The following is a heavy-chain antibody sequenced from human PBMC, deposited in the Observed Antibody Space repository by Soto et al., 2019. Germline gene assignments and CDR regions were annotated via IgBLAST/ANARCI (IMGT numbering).Heavy chain of an antibody. V-gene: IGHV1-18*01. CDR3: ARDLEYYDSSGSPTDY. D-gene: IGHD3-22*01. Sequence: ASVKVSCKASGYTFTSYGISWVRQAPGQGLEWMGWISAYNGNTNYAQKLQGRVTMTTDTSTSTAYMELRSLRSDDTAVYYCARDLEYYDSSGSPTDYWGQGTLVTVSS. J-gene: IGHJ4*02. CDR1: GYTFTSYG. CDR2: ISAYNGNT.